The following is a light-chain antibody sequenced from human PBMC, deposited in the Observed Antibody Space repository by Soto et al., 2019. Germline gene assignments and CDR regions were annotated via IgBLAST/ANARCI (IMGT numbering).Light chain of an antibody. V-gene: IGLV2-14*01. CDR3: ISYTGSSTSYV. Sequence: QSVLTQPASVSGSPGQSITISCSGTSSDVGSYSHVAWYQQFPGKTPKLIIYEVTYRPSGVSHRFSASKSGNTASLTISGLQAGNEADYYCISYTGSSTSYVFGTGTKLTVL. J-gene: IGLJ1*01. CDR1: SSDVGSYSH. CDR2: EVT.